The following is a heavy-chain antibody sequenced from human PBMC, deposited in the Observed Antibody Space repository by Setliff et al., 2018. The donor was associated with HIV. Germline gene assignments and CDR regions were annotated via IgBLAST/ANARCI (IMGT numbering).Heavy chain of an antibody. CDR1: GDTFNSHA. V-gene: IGHV1-69*13. D-gene: IGHD2-15*01. J-gene: IGHJ6*04. Sequence: SVKVSCKASGDTFNSHAISWVRQAPGQGLEWMGDIIPIFGTPNYAQKFKGRLTITADESTSTVYMELSSLRSEDAAVYYCARDSRDIVVVIAPEPEPYYYYGMDVWGEGTTVTVSS. CDR2: IIPIFGTP. CDR3: ARDSRDIVVVIAPEPEPYYYYGMDV.